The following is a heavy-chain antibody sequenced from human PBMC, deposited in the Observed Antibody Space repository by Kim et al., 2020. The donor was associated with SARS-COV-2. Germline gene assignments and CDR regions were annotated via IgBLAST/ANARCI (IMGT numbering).Heavy chain of an antibody. V-gene: IGHV4-4*09. Sequence: SGRTTSNPSLKSRVTISVDTSKNQFSLKLSSVTAADTAVYYCARMYEGFDPWGQGTLVTVSS. CDR2: SGRT. J-gene: IGHJ5*02. CDR3: ARMYEGFDP. D-gene: IGHD2-8*01.